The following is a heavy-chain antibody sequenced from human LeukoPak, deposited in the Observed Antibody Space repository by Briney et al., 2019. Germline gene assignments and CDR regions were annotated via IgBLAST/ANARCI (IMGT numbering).Heavy chain of an antibody. CDR2: SDPEDGET. CDR3: ARDEGYCSRTSCYGASKGMDV. CDR1: GYTLTDLS. Sequence: GASVKVSCKVSGYTLTDLSMHWVRQAPGIGLEWMGGSDPEDGETFYAQKFRGRITMTEDTSADTAYMELNSLRSEDTAVYYCARDEGYCSRTSCYGASKGMDVWGQGTAVIVSS. V-gene: IGHV1-24*01. J-gene: IGHJ6*02. D-gene: IGHD2-2*01.